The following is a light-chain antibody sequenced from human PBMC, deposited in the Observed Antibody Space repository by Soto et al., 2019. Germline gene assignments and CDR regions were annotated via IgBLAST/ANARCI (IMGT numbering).Light chain of an antibody. CDR2: GAS. CDR3: QQYNSWHPIT. Sequence: EIVLTQSPGTLSLSPGERATLSCRASQTVSSNLAWYQQKPGQAPRLLIYGASTRATGIPARFSGSGSGTEFTLTISSLQSEDFVVYYCQQYNSWHPITFGQGTRLEIK. J-gene: IGKJ5*01. V-gene: IGKV3-15*01. CDR1: QTVSSN.